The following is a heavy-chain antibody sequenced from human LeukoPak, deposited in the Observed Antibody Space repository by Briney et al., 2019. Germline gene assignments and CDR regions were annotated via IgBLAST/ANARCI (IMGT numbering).Heavy chain of an antibody. CDR1: GFIVSSCY. D-gene: IGHD5-18*01. V-gene: IGHV3-53*01. Sequence: PGGSLRLSCAASGFIVSSCYMYWVRQAPGKGLEWVSFIHRDDKTYYADSVKGRFTISRDNAKDTLYLQMNSLRAEDAAVYYCASPMWDTAIHDYWGQGTLVTVSS. J-gene: IGHJ4*02. CDR3: ASPMWDTAIHDY. CDR2: IHRDDKT.